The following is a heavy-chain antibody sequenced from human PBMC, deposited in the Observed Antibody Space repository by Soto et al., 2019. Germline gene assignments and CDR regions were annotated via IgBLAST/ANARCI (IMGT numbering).Heavy chain of an antibody. CDR2: INHSGST. J-gene: IGHJ6*02. Sequence: ASETLSLTCAVYGGSFSGYYWSWIRQPPGKGLEWIGEINHSGSTNYNPSLKSRVTISVDTSKNQFSLKLSSVTAADTAVYYCARGNGIYYYYYGMDVWGQGTTVTVSS. CDR3: ARGNGIYYYYYGMDV. D-gene: IGHD1-1*01. CDR1: GGSFSGYY. V-gene: IGHV4-34*01.